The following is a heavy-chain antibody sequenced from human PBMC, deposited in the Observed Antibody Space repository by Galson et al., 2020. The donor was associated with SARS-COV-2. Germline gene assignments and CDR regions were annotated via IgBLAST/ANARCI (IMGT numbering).Heavy chain of an antibody. CDR2: IYYSGST. Sequence: ETSETLSLTCTVSGGSISSGGYYWSWIRQHPGKGLEWIGYIYYSGSTYYNPSLKSRVTISVDTSKNQFSLKLRSVTAADTAVYYCARGLTIFGVVSNFDYWGQGTLVTVSS. J-gene: IGHJ4*02. CDR3: ARGLTIFGVVSNFDY. CDR1: GGSISSGGYY. V-gene: IGHV4-31*03. D-gene: IGHD3-3*01.